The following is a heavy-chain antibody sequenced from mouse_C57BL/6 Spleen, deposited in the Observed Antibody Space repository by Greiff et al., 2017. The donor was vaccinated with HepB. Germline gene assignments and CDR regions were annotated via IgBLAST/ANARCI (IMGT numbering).Heavy chain of an antibody. J-gene: IGHJ1*03. CDR2: ISSGSSTI. Sequence: EVKLVESGGGLVKPGGSLKLSCAASGFTFSDYGMHWVRQAPEKGLEWVAYISSGSSTIYYADTVKGRFTISRDNAKNTLFLQMTSLRSEDTAMYYCARGTVPSYWYFDVWGTGTTVTVSS. D-gene: IGHD2-10*02. CDR3: ARGTVPSYWYFDV. V-gene: IGHV5-17*01. CDR1: GFTFSDYG.